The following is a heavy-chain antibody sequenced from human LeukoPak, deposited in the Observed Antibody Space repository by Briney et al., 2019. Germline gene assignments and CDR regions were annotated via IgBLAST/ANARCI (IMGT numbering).Heavy chain of an antibody. CDR3: AEDQSYDFWSGYYPPGGYFDY. D-gene: IGHD3-3*01. Sequence: GGSLRLSCAASGFTFSSYHLIWVRQAPGKGLECISYISSGSDAIHYADSVKGRFTISRDNSKNTLYLQMNSLRAEDTAVYYCAEDQSYDFWSGYYPPGGYFDYWGQGTLVTVSS. CDR1: GFTFSSYH. J-gene: IGHJ4*02. V-gene: IGHV3-48*01. CDR2: ISSGSDAI.